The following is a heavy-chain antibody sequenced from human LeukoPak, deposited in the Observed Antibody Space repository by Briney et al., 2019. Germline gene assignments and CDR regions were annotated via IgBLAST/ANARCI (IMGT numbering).Heavy chain of an antibody. Sequence: ALVKVSCKVSGYTLTELSMHWVRQAPGKGLEWMGGFDPEDGETIYAQKFQGRVTMTEDTSTDTAYMELSSLRSEDTAVYYCATVGALPGIAVIDAFDIWGQGTMVTVSS. J-gene: IGHJ3*02. D-gene: IGHD6-13*01. CDR1: GYTLTELS. CDR2: FDPEDGET. CDR3: ATVGALPGIAVIDAFDI. V-gene: IGHV1-24*01.